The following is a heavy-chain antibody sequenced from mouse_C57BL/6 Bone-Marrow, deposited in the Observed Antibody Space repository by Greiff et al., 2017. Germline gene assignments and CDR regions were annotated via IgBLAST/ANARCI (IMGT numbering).Heavy chain of an antibody. Sequence: VQLQQSGAELVRPGASVKLSCTASGFNIKDDYMHWVKQRPEQGLEWLGWIDPENGDTEYASKFQGKGTITADTSSNTAYLQLSSLTSEDTTVYYCTPTTVVKDYWGQGTTLTVSS. J-gene: IGHJ2*01. D-gene: IGHD1-1*01. CDR2: IDPENGDT. V-gene: IGHV14-4*01. CDR1: GFNIKDDY. CDR3: TPTTVVKDY.